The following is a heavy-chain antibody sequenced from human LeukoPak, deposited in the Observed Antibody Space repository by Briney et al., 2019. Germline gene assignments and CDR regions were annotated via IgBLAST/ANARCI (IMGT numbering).Heavy chain of an antibody. J-gene: IGHJ4*02. V-gene: IGHV1-46*01. Sequence: ASVKVSCKTSGYTFTGYYIHWVRQAPGQGLEWMGIINPNGGSTSYTQKFQGRVTMTRDTSTSTVYMDLSSLRSEDAAMYYCARGYFDLDYWGQGTLVTVSS. CDR1: GYTFTGYY. CDR2: INPNGGST. D-gene: IGHD3-9*01. CDR3: ARGYFDLDY.